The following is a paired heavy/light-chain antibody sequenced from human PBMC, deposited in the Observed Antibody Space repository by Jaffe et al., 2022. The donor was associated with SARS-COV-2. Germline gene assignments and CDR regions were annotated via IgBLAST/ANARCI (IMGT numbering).Heavy chain of an antibody. Sequence: QVQLQQWGAGLLKPSETLSLTCAVYGGSFSGYYWSWIRQPPGKGLEWIGEINHSGSTNYNPSLKSRVTISVDTSKNQFSLKLSSVTAADTAVYYCARRVPRLVPAAFSTTGGGRFLRYFDLWGRGTLVTVSS. CDR2: INHSGST. CDR3: ARRVPRLVPAAFSTTGGGRFLRYFDL. CDR1: GGSFSGYY. J-gene: IGHJ2*01. D-gene: IGHD2-2*01. V-gene: IGHV4-34*01.
Light chain of an antibody. J-gene: IGLJ1*01. CDR1: SSNIGNNY. CDR2: ENN. Sequence: QSVLTQPPSVSAAPGQKVTISCSGSSSNIGNNYVSWYQQLPGTAPKLLIYENNKRPSGIPDRFSGSKSGTSATLGITGLQTGDEADYYCGTWDSSLSLFVFGTGTKVTVL. CDR3: GTWDSSLSLFV. V-gene: IGLV1-51*02.